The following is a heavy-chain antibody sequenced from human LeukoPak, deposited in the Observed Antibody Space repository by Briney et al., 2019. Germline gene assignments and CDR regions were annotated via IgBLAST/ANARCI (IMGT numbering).Heavy chain of an antibody. CDR3: ARDRGGYCSSTSCYTGWFDP. Sequence: PSETLSLTCAVYGGSFSGYYWSWIRQPPGKGLEWIGEINHSGSTNYNPSLKSRVTVSVDTSKNQFSLKLSSVTAADTAVYYCARDRGGYCSSTSCYTGWFDPWGQGTLVAVSS. CDR1: GGSFSGYY. CDR2: INHSGST. J-gene: IGHJ5*02. V-gene: IGHV4-34*01. D-gene: IGHD2-2*02.